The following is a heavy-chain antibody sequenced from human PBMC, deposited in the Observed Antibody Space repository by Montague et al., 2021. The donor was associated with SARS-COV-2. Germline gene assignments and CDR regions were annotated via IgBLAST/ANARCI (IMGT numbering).Heavy chain of an antibody. J-gene: IGHJ4*02. CDR2: ISSSAGTK. CDR3: ASTAGYSSGWYY. V-gene: IGHV3-48*03. D-gene: IGHD6-13*01. CDR1: GFTFSNYE. Sequence: SLRLSCAASGFTFSNYEMNWVRQAPGKGLEWVSYISSSAGTKYYADSVKGRFTISRDNAKNSLFLQLNSLRAEDTAIYYCASTAGYSSGWYYWGQGIQVTVSS.